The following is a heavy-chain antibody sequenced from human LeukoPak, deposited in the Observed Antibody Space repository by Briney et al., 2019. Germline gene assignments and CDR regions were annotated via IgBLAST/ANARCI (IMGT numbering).Heavy chain of an antibody. D-gene: IGHD3-10*01. V-gene: IGHV4-61*02. Sequence: SETLSLPCTVSGGSISSGSYYWSWIWQPAGKGLEWIGRIYTSGSTNYNPSLKSRVTISVDTSKNQFSLKLSSVTAADTAVYYCARMDWGAFDIWGQGTMVTVSS. CDR3: ARMDWGAFDI. J-gene: IGHJ3*02. CDR1: GGSISSGSYY. CDR2: IYTSGST.